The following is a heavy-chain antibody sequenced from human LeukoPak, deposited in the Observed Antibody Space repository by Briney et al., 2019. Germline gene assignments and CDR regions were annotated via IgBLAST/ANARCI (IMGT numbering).Heavy chain of an antibody. CDR3: ASNFHWNYASGSYYMDV. D-gene: IGHD1-7*01. V-gene: IGHV1-46*01. J-gene: IGHJ6*03. CDR2: INPGGGGT. Sequence: EASVKVSCKASGYTFTNHYMHWVRQAPGQGLEWMGKINPGGGGTTYAQKVQGRVTMTRDKSTSTAYMELSSLRSEDTAVYYCASNFHWNYASGSYYMDVWGKGTTVTVSS. CDR1: GYTFTNHY.